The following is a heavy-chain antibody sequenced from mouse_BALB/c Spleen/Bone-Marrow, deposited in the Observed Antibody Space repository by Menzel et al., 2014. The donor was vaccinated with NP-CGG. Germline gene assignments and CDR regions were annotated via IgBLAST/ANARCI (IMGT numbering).Heavy chain of an antibody. Sequence: EVMLVESGGGLVQPGGSRKLSCAASGFTFSSSGMHWVRQAPEKGLEWVAYISSGSSTIYYADTVKGRFTISRDNPKNTLFLQMTSLRSEDTAMYYCARRGLLSYWYFDVWGAGTTVTVSS. CDR3: ARRGLLSYWYFDV. D-gene: IGHD3-1*01. CDR1: GFTFSSSG. V-gene: IGHV5-17*02. J-gene: IGHJ1*01. CDR2: ISSGSSTI.